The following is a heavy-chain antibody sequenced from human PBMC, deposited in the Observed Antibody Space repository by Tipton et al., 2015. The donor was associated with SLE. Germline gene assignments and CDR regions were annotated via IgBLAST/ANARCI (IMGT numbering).Heavy chain of an antibody. CDR1: GGSISSYY. J-gene: IGHJ4*02. CDR2: IYYSGST. Sequence: TLSLTCTVSGGSISSYYWSWIRQPPGKGLEWIGYIYYSGSTNYNPSLKSRVTISVDTSKNQFSLKLSSVTAADTAVYYCARRNGGNFDYWGQGTLVTVSS. CDR3: ARRNGGNFDY. V-gene: IGHV4-59*12. D-gene: IGHD4-23*01.